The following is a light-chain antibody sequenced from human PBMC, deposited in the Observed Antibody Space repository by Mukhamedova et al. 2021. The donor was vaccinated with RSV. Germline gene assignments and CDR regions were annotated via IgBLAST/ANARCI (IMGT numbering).Light chain of an antibody. CDR3: HQYHTYST. V-gene: IGKV1-5*03. Sequence: WYQRRVHGKAPKVLIFGASSLESGAPSRFSGSGSGTEFTLTISSLQPDDFATYYCHQYHTYSTFGGGTKVEIK. J-gene: IGKJ4*01. CDR2: GAS.